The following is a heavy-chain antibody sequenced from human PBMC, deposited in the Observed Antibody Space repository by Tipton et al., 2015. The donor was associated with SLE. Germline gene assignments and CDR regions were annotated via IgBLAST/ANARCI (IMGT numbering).Heavy chain of an antibody. CDR2: IYHSGST. D-gene: IGHD6-13*01. J-gene: IGHJ5*02. CDR1: GGSFSGYY. V-gene: IGHV4-34*01. CDR3: ATYSSSWYWFDP. Sequence: TLSLTCAVYGGSFSGYYWSWIRQPPGKGLEWIGSIYHSGSTYYNPSLKSRVTISVDTSKNQFSLKLSSVTAADTAVYYCATYSSSWYWFDPWGQGTLVTVSS.